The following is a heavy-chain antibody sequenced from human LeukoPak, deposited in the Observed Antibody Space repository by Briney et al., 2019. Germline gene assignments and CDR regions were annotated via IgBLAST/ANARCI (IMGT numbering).Heavy chain of an antibody. J-gene: IGHJ5*02. CDR1: GFTFSSYA. Sequence: PGGSLRLSCAASGFTFSSYAMSWVRQAPGKGLEWVSAISGSGGSTSYADSVKGRFTISRDNAKNTLYLQMNSLRAEDTAVYYCARERLQQLVPYNWFDPWGQGTLVTVSS. D-gene: IGHD6-13*01. CDR3: ARERLQQLVPYNWFDP. CDR2: ISGSGGST. V-gene: IGHV3-23*01.